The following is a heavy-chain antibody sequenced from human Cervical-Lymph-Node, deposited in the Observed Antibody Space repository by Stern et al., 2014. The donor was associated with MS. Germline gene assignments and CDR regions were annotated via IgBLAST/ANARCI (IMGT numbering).Heavy chain of an antibody. CDR1: GGSISSGSYY. CDR2: IYTSGST. D-gene: IGHD6-19*01. J-gene: IGHJ4*02. CDR3: AREALDSSGWPQEN. Sequence: QVQLQESGPGLVKPSQTLSLTCTVSGGSISSGSYYWSWIRQPAGKGLEWIGRIYTSGSTTYNPSLKSRVTISVDTSKNQFSLQLSSVTAADTAVYYCAREALDSSGWPQENWGQGTLVTVSS. V-gene: IGHV4-61*02.